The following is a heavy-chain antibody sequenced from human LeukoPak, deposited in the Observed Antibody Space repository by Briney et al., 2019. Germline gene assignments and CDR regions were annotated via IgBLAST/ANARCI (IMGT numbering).Heavy chain of an antibody. V-gene: IGHV1-2*06. J-gene: IGHJ4*02. CDR3: ARITAAGSNDAFDY. D-gene: IGHD6-13*01. CDR1: GYTFTGYY. Sequence: ASVKVSCKASGYTFTGYYMHWVRQAPGQGLEWMGRINPNSGGTNYAQKFQGRVTMTRDTSISTAYMELSRLRSDDTAVYYCARITAAGSNDAFDYWGQGTLVTVSS. CDR2: INPNSGGT.